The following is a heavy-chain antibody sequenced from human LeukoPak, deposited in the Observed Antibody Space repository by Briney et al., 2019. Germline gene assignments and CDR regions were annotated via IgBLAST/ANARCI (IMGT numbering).Heavy chain of an antibody. CDR2: LSYDGSNK. CDR3: ARPALEWLLYDAFDI. Sequence: QAGGSLRLSCAASGFTFSSYSMHWVRQAPGKGLEWVAVLSYDGSNKYYADSVKGRFTISRDNSKNTLYLQMNSLRAEDTAVYYCARPALEWLLYDAFDIWGQGTMVTVSS. D-gene: IGHD3-3*01. V-gene: IGHV3-30*04. CDR1: GFTFSSYS. J-gene: IGHJ3*02.